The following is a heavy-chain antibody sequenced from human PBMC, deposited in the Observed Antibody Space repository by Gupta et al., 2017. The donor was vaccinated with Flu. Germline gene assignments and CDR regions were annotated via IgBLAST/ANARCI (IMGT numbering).Heavy chain of an antibody. CDR3: AKEQLFGESYYYFDY. D-gene: IGHD3-10*02. Sequence: QVQLVESGGGVVQPGRSLRLSCAASGFTFSSYGMHWVRQAPGKGLEWVAVISYDGSNKYYADSVKGRFTISRDNSKNTLYLQMNSLRAEDTAVYYCAKEQLFGESYYYFDYWGQGTLVTVSS. CDR1: GFTFSSYG. CDR2: ISYDGSNK. J-gene: IGHJ4*02. V-gene: IGHV3-30*18.